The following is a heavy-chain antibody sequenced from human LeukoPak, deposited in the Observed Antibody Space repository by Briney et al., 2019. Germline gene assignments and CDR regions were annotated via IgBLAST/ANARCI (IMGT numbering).Heavy chain of an antibody. CDR1: GGSISSDY. CDR2: IYTSGST. J-gene: IGHJ4*02. Sequence: SETLSLTCTVSGGSISSDYWSWIWKPPRKGLEWIGRIYTSGSTNYNPSLKSRVTMSVDTSKNQFSLKLSSVTAADTAVYYCARKGAAYYFDYWGQGTLVTVSS. V-gene: IGHV4-4*07. CDR3: ARKGAAYYFDY. D-gene: IGHD1-26*01.